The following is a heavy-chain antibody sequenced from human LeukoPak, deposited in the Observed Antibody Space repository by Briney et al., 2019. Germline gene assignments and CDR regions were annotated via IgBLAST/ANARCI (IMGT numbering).Heavy chain of an antibody. J-gene: IGHJ4*02. CDR2: INHSGSA. V-gene: IGHV4-34*01. Sequence: PSETLSLTCTVSGGSISSYYWSWIRQPPGKGLEWIGEINHSGSANYNPSLKSRVTISLDTSKNQFSLKLSSVTAADTAVYYCARGQGTVTTHWGQGTLVTVSS. CDR1: GGSISSYY. D-gene: IGHD4-17*01. CDR3: ARGQGTVTTH.